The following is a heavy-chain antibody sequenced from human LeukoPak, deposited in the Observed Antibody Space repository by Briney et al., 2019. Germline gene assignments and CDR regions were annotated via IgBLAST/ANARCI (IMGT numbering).Heavy chain of an antibody. D-gene: IGHD5-24*01. V-gene: IGHV1-69*04. Sequence: SVKVSCKASGGTFSSYAISWVQQAPGQGLEWMGRIIPILGIANYAQKFQGRVTITADKSTSTAYMELSSLRSEDTAVYYCAGLEMATIGGGYWGQGTLVTVSS. CDR3: AGLEMATIGGGY. CDR1: GGTFSSYA. CDR2: IIPILGIA. J-gene: IGHJ4*02.